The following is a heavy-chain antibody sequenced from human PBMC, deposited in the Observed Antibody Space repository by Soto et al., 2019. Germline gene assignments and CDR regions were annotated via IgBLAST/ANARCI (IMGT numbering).Heavy chain of an antibody. CDR2: ISAYNGNT. J-gene: IGHJ5*02. D-gene: IGHD3-3*01. Sequence: ASVKASCKASGYTFTSYGISWVRQAPGQGLEWMGWISAYNGNTNYAQKLQGRVTMTTDTSTSTAYMELRSLRSDDTAVYYCARVPVELRFLNWFDPWGQGTLVTVSS. CDR3: ARVPVELRFLNWFDP. CDR1: GYTFTSYG. V-gene: IGHV1-18*01.